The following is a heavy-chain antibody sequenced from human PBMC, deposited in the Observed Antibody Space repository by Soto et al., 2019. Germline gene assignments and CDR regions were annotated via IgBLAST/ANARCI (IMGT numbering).Heavy chain of an antibody. V-gene: IGHV1-69*13. Sequence: ASVKVSCKASGGTFSSYAISWVRQAPGQGLEWMGGIIPIFGTANYAQKFQGRVTITADESASTAYMELSSLRSEDTAVYYCARSCSGGSCYSSGDAFDIWGQGTMVTVSS. CDR3: ARSCSGGSCYSSGDAFDI. J-gene: IGHJ3*02. D-gene: IGHD2-15*01. CDR1: GGTFSSYA. CDR2: IIPIFGTA.